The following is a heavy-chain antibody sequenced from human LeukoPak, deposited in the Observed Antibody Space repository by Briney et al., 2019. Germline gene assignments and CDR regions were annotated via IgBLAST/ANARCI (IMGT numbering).Heavy chain of an antibody. D-gene: IGHD2-2*02. V-gene: IGHV4-61*09. Sequence: SETLSLTCTVSGGSINSGSYYWNWIRQSAGKGLEWIGHIYTTGTTNCNPSLKSRVTISLDTSKNQFSLNLNSVTAADTAVYYCARCTSTSCYNFDYWGQGALVTVSS. CDR2: IYTTGTT. CDR1: GGSINSGSYY. J-gene: IGHJ4*02. CDR3: ARCTSTSCYNFDY.